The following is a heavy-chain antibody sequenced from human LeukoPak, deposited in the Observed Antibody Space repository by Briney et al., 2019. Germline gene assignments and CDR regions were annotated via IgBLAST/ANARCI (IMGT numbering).Heavy chain of an antibody. CDR1: GGSISGYY. CDR2: IYSSGSI. J-gene: IGHJ4*02. Sequence: PSETLSFTCTVSGGSISGYYWSWIRQPAGKGLEWIGRIYSSGSINYNPSLKSRVTMSVDMSKSQFSLKLSSVTAADTAVYYCARDGNSDFDYWGQGTLVTVSS. V-gene: IGHV4-4*07. CDR3: ARDGNSDFDY. D-gene: IGHD4-23*01.